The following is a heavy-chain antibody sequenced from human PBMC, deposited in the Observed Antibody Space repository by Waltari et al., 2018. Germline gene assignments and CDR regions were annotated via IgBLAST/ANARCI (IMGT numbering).Heavy chain of an antibody. Sequence: QVQLVQSGAEVKKPGASVKVSCKASGYTFTSYDINWVRQATGQGLEWMGWMNPTSGNKGYAQKFQGRVTMTRNTSISTAYMELGSLRSEDTAVYYCARAFGCSGGSCYHNWFDPWGQGTLVTVSS. J-gene: IGHJ5*02. V-gene: IGHV1-8*01. CDR2: MNPTSGNK. CDR1: GYTFTSYD. D-gene: IGHD2-15*01. CDR3: ARAFGCSGGSCYHNWFDP.